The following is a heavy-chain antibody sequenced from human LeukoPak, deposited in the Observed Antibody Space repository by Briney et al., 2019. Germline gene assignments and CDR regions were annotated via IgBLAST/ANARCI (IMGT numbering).Heavy chain of an antibody. D-gene: IGHD2-15*01. CDR2: ISSSSSYI. Sequence: PGGSLRLSCAASGFTFSSYSMNWVRQAPGKGLEWVSSISSSSSYIYYADSVKGRFTISRDNSKNTLYLQMNSLRAEDTAVYYCAKDQEAGSDYYYYGMDVWGQGTTVTVSS. CDR3: AKDQEAGSDYYYYGMDV. V-gene: IGHV3-21*04. J-gene: IGHJ6*02. CDR1: GFTFSSYS.